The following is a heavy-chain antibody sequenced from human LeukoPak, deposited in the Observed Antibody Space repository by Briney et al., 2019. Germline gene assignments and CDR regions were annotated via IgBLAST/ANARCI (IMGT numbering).Heavy chain of an antibody. J-gene: IGHJ4*02. CDR1: GFTFSDSY. Sequence: PGGSLRLSCAASGFTFSDSYMSWIRQAPGRGLEWVSYISGSSTYINYADSVKGRFTISRDNAKNSLFLQMNSLTAEDTAVYFCARETGLNYYDSSGAFDYWGQGTLVTVSS. CDR2: ISGSSTYI. D-gene: IGHD3-22*01. V-gene: IGHV3-11*06. CDR3: ARETGLNYYDSSGAFDY.